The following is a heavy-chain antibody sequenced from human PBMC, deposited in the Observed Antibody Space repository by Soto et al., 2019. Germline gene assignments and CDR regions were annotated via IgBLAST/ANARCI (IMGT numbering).Heavy chain of an antibody. Sequence: GGSLRLSCAASGFTFSNYAIHWVRQAPGKGLEWVTIISKDGNSKHYADSVKGRFTITRDNSKNTLFLQMNSLRAEDTAVYYCARDPQGSYCYIDYWGQGTPVTVSS. V-gene: IGHV3-30-3*01. CDR1: GFTFSNYA. D-gene: IGHD3-10*01. CDR2: ISKDGNSK. J-gene: IGHJ4*02. CDR3: ARDPQGSYCYIDY.